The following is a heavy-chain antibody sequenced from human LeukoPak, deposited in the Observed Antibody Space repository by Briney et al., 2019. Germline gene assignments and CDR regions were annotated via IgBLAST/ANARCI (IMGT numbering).Heavy chain of an antibody. CDR3: ARSVVPAATNWNYGGWYFDY. J-gene: IGHJ4*02. CDR1: GFTFSSYA. V-gene: IGHV3-48*01. Sequence: GGSLRLSCAASGFTFSSYAMTWVRQAPGKGLEWVSFISHTGSTIHYADFVKGRFTISRDTSKNTLYLQMNSLRAEDTAVYYCARSVVPAATNWNYGGWYFDYWGQGTLVTVSS. D-gene: IGHD2-2*01. CDR2: ISHTGSTI.